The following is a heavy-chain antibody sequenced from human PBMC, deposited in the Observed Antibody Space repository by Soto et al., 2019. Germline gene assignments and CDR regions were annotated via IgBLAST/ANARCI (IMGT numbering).Heavy chain of an antibody. CDR1: GFTFSSYA. D-gene: IGHD2-15*01. V-gene: IGHV3-30-3*01. CDR2: ISYDGSNK. CDR3: ARAGDCSGGSCHTNYYYYGMDV. J-gene: IGHJ6*02. Sequence: GGSLRLSCAASGFTFSSYAMHWVRQAPGKGLEWVAVISYDGSNKYYADSVKGRFTISRDNSKNTLYLQMNSLRAEDTAVYYCARAGDCSGGSCHTNYYYYGMDVWGQGTTVTVSS.